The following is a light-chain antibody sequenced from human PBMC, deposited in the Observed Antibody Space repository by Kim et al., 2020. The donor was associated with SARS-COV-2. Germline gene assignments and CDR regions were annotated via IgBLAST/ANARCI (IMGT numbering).Light chain of an antibody. CDR3: QHYDSYPYT. J-gene: IGKJ2*01. CDR1: QSINKW. CDR2: EAS. V-gene: IGKV1-5*01. Sequence: GYRVTITCRASQSINKWLAWYQQKPGTAPKLLIYEASTLKSGVPSRFSGSGSKTEFTLTISSLQPDDFASYYCQHYDSYPYTFGQGTKLEI.